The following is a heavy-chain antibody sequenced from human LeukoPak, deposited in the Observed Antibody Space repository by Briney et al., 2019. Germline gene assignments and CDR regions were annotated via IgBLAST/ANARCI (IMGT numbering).Heavy chain of an antibody. J-gene: IGHJ4*02. Sequence: ASVKVSCRASGYTFTSYYMHWVRQAPGQGLEWMGIINPSGGSTSYAQKFQGRVTMTRDTSTSTVYMEQSSLRSEDTAVYYCARGETTLYYFDYWGQGTLVTVSS. D-gene: IGHD1-1*01. CDR1: GYTFTSYY. CDR2: INPSGGST. CDR3: ARGETTLYYFDY. V-gene: IGHV1-46*01.